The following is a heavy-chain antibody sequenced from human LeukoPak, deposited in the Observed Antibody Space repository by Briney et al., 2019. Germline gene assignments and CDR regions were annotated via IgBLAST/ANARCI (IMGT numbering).Heavy chain of an antibody. V-gene: IGHV1-2*02. CDR3: ARDSGTTGEVKFDP. CDR1: GYTFTSYA. CDR2: ISPNSYDT. J-gene: IGHJ5*02. Sequence: GASVKVSRKASGYTFTSYAMNWVRQAPGQGLEWMGWISPNSYDTSYGQRFKGRVTLTLDTSINTAYMELSRLTSDDTAVYYCARDSGTTGEVKFDPWGQGTLVTVSS. D-gene: IGHD3-10*01.